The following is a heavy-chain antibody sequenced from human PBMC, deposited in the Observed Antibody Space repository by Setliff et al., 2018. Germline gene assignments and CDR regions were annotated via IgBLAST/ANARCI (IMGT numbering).Heavy chain of an antibody. V-gene: IGHV4-38-2*01. D-gene: IGHD6-19*01. Sequence: SETLSLTCAVSGYSISSGYFWGWIRQPPGKGLEWIGSIYHSGKTYHNPSLKSRVTLSVDTSKNQFSLKLSSVTAADTAVYYCARLLAGTGGFFYYGVDVWGQGTTVTVSS. J-gene: IGHJ6*02. CDR2: IYHSGKT. CDR3: ARLLAGTGGFFYYGVDV. CDR1: GYSISSGYF.